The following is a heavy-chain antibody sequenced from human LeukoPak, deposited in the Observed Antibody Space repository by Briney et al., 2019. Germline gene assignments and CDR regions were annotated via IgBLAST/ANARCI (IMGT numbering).Heavy chain of an antibody. CDR2: IIPIFGTT. CDR1: GGTFSSYA. V-gene: IGHV1-69*13. J-gene: IGHJ4*02. Sequence: SVKVSCKASGGTFSSYAISWVRQAPGQGLEWMGGIIPIFGTTNYAQKFQGRVTITADESTSTVYMELTSLRSEDTAVYYCAGEGMGATYFDYWGQGTLVTVSS. CDR3: AGEGMGATYFDY. D-gene: IGHD1-26*01.